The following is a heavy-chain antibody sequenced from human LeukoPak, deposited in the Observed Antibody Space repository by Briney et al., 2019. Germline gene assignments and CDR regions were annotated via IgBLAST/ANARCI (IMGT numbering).Heavy chain of an antibody. CDR3: ARAFSYYDATDAFDI. D-gene: IGHD3-22*01. CDR2: ISAYNGDT. V-gene: IGHV1-18*01. J-gene: IGHJ3*02. CDR1: GYTFTSYG. Sequence: ASVKVSCKASGYTFTSYGISWVRQAPGQGLEWMEWISAYNGDTNYAQKLQGRVTMTTDTSTSTAYMELRSLRSDDTAVYYCARAFSYYDATDAFDIWGQGTMVTVSS.